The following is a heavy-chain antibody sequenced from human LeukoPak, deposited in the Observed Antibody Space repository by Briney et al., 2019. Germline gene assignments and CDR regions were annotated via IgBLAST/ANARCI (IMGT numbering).Heavy chain of an antibody. Sequence: PSETLSLTCTVSGGSISSRSYYWGWIRQPPGKGLEWIGSIYYSGSTYYNPSLKSRVTISVDTSKNQFSLKLSSVTAADTAVYYCASPPGYYGSGSPGDYFDYWGQGTLVTVSS. CDR1: GGSISSRSYY. CDR3: ASPPGYYGSGSPGDYFDY. V-gene: IGHV4-39*01. J-gene: IGHJ4*02. D-gene: IGHD3-10*01. CDR2: IYYSGST.